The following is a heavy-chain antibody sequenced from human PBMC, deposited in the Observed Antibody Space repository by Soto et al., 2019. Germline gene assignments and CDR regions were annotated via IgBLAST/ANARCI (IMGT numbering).Heavy chain of an antibody. J-gene: IGHJ6*02. V-gene: IGHV1-24*01. D-gene: IGHD6-13*01. Sequence: GASVKVSCKVSGYTLTELSMHWVRQAPGKGLEWMGGFDPEDGETIYAQKFQGRVTMTEDTSTDTAHMELSSLRSEDTAVYYCATGTYSSSWTYSHYYYYGMDVWGQGTTVTVSS. CDR1: GYTLTELS. CDR2: FDPEDGET. CDR3: ATGTYSSSWTYSHYYYYGMDV.